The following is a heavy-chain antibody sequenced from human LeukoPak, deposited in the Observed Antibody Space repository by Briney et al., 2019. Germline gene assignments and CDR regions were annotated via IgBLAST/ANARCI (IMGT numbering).Heavy chain of an antibody. J-gene: IGHJ4*02. Sequence: SQTLSLTCTVSGGSISSGGYYWSWIRQPPGKGLEWIGYIYHSGSTYYNPSLKSRVTISVDTSKNQFSLKLSSVTAADTAVYYCARAVWGLDQWTPPGVWGQGTLVTVSS. CDR1: GGSISSGGYY. CDR2: IYHSGST. D-gene: IGHD3-16*01. V-gene: IGHV4-30-2*01. CDR3: ARAVWGLDQWTPPGV.